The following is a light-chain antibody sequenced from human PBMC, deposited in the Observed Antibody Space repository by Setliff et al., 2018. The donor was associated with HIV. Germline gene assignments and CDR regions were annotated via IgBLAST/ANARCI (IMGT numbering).Light chain of an antibody. CDR1: SSDVGGFNY. CDR2: EVN. Sequence: QSALAQPRSVSGSPGQSVTISCTGTSSDVGGFNYVSWYQQHPGKAPKLMIYEVNKRPSGVPDRFSGSKSGNTASLTVSGFQAEDEAEYYCSSYAGSKNVFGTGTKVTVL. V-gene: IGLV2-8*01. J-gene: IGLJ1*01. CDR3: SSYAGSKNV.